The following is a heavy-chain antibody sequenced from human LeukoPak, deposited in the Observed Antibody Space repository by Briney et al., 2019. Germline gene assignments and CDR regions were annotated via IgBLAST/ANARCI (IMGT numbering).Heavy chain of an antibody. D-gene: IGHD3-22*01. Sequence: ASVKVSCKASGYTFTSYGISWVRQAPGQGLEWMGWISAYNGNTNYAQKLQGRVTMTTDTSTSTAYMELRSLRSDDTAVYYCAALLYYYDSSGTYDFDIWGQGTMVTVSS. CDR2: ISAYNGNT. CDR3: AALLYYYDSSGTYDFDI. CDR1: GYTFTSYG. J-gene: IGHJ3*02. V-gene: IGHV1-18*01.